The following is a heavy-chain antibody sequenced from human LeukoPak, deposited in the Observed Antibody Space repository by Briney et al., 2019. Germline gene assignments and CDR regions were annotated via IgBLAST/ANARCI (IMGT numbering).Heavy chain of an antibody. D-gene: IGHD6-13*01. CDR2: IYTSGST. CDR3: ARGGIAAAVTDY. Sequence: SETLSLTCTVSGGSISSGSYYWSWIRQPAGEGLEWIGRIYTSGSTNYNPSLKSRVTISVDTSKNQFSLKLSSVTAADTALYYCARGGIAAAVTDYWGQATLVTVSS. J-gene: IGHJ4*02. CDR1: GGSISSGSYY. V-gene: IGHV4-61*02.